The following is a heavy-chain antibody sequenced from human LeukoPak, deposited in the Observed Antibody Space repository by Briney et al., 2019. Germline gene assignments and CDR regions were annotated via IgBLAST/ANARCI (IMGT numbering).Heavy chain of an antibody. CDR3: ARDQIAVAGMNWFDP. CDR1: GFTFSNAW. D-gene: IGHD6-19*01. V-gene: IGHV3-15*01. CDR2: IKSKTDGGTT. Sequence: GGSLRLSCATSGFTFSNAWMSWVRQAPGKGLEWVGRIKSKTDGGTTDYAAPVKGRFTISRDDSKNTLYLQMNSLKTEDTAVYYCARDQIAVAGMNWFDPWGQGTLVTVST. J-gene: IGHJ5*02.